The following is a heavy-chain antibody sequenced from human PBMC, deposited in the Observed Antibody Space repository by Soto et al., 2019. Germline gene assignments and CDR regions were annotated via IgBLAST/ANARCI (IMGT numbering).Heavy chain of an antibody. CDR3: ARGSEVFLEWLLPPSDYYYMDV. V-gene: IGHV4-34*01. CDR1: GGSFSGYY. CDR2: INHSGST. Sequence: SETLSLTCAVYGGSFSGYYWSWIRQPPGKGLEWIGEINHSGSTNYNPSLKSRVTISVDTSKNQFSLKLSSVTAADTAVYYCARGSEVFLEWLLPPSDYYYMDVWGKGTTVTVSS. J-gene: IGHJ6*03. D-gene: IGHD3-3*01.